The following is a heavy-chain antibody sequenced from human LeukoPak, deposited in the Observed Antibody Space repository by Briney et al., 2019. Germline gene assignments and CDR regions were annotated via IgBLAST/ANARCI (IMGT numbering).Heavy chain of an antibody. CDR3: ARTIYGSRDYYYYMDV. CDR1: GGTFSSYA. Sequence: SVKVSCKASGGTFSSYAISWVRQAPGQGLEWMGRIIPIFGTANYAQKFQGRVTITTDESTSTAYMELSSLRSEDTAVYYCARTIYGSRDYYYYMDVWGKGTTVTVS. D-gene: IGHD3-10*01. CDR2: IIPIFGTA. V-gene: IGHV1-69*05. J-gene: IGHJ6*03.